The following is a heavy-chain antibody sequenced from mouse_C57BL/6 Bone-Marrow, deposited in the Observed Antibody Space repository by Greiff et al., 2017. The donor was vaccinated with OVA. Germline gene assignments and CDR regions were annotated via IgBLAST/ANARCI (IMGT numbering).Heavy chain of an antibody. J-gene: IGHJ2*01. CDR1: GYTFTSYW. V-gene: IGHV1-64*01. CDR3: ARRGYDGYLYYVDD. D-gene: IGHD2-3*01. CDR2: IHPNSGST. Sequence: QVQLQQPGAELVKPGASVKLSCKASGYTFTSYWMHWVKQRPGQGLEWIGMIHPNSGSTNYNEKFKSKATLTVDKSSSTAYMQLSRLTSEDSEVYDWARRGYDGYLYYVDDWGKGTTLTGSS.